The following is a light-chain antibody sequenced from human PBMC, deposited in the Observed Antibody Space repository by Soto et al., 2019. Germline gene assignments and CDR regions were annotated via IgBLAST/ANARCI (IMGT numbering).Light chain of an antibody. CDR2: GAS. CDR1: QSVDGY. J-gene: IGKJ5*01. CDR3: QQYNNWPPIT. V-gene: IGKV3-15*01. Sequence: EIVLTQSPATLSLSPGESATLSCRASQSVDGYLAWYQHKPGQAPRLLIYGASTRATGIPARFSGSGSGTEFTLTISSLQSEDFAVYYCQQYNNWPPITFGQGTRLEIK.